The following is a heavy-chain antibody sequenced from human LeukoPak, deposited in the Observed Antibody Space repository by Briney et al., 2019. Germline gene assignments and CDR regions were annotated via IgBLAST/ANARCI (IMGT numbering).Heavy chain of an antibody. V-gene: IGHV3-11*04. CDR3: AREASGNYHVFDS. CDR2: ITNTGRST. CDR1: GVSLSSYF. Sequence: GGSLRLSCEASGVSLSSYFISWIRQAPGKGREWISYITNTGRSTNYADAVKGRFTISRDNGKQSVYLEMTDLRAEDTAVYYCAREASGNYHVFDSWGQGTLVIVSS. D-gene: IGHD6-25*01. J-gene: IGHJ4*02.